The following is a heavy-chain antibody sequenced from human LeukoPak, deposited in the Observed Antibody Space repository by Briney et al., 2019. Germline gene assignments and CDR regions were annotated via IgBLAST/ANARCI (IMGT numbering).Heavy chain of an antibody. D-gene: IGHD3-22*01. J-gene: IGHJ4*02. V-gene: IGHV3-23*01. CDR3: AKRGVVIRVILVGFHKEAYYFDS. CDR2: IRGSGGGT. CDR1: GVTLSNYG. Sequence: GGSLRLSCAVSGVTLSNYGMSWVRQAPGKGLEWVAGIRGSGGGTNYADSVKGRFTISRDNKKNTLYLQMNSLRAEDTAVYFCAKRGVVIRVILVGFHKEAYYFDSWGQGALVTLS.